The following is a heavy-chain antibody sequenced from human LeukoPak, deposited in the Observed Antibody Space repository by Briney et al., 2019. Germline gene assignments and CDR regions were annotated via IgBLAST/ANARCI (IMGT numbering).Heavy chain of an antibody. D-gene: IGHD1-26*01. CDR2: ISSSSSYI. CDR1: GFTFSSYS. J-gene: IGHJ4*02. CDR3: ARALDRVGATFYFDY. V-gene: IGHV3-21*01. Sequence: GGSLRLSCAASGFTFSSYSMNWVRQAPGKGLEWVSSISSSSSYIYYADSAKGRFTISRDNAKNSLYLQMNSLRAEDTAVYYCARALDRVGATFYFDYWGQGTLVTVSS.